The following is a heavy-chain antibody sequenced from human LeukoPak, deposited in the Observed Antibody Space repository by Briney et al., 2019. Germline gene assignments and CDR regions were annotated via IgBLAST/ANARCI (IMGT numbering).Heavy chain of an antibody. D-gene: IGHD2-2*01. V-gene: IGHV3-53*01. J-gene: IGHJ4*02. CDR3: AREVPATAMFFDY. Sequence: GGSLRLSCAASGFAVSSNYMSWVRQAPGKGPEWVSVIYSGGTTYYADSVKGRFIISRGNSKNTLYLQMNSLRADDTAVYFCAREVPATAMFFDYWGQGTLVTVSS. CDR2: IYSGGTT. CDR1: GFAVSSNY.